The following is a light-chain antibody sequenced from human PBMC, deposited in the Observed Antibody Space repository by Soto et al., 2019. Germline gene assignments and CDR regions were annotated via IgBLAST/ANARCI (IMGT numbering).Light chain of an antibody. CDR2: EVV. Sequence: QSALTQPASVSGSPGQSITISCTGTRSDIGNYNFVSWYQQHPGKAPKLIIYEVVNRPSGVSSRFSGSKSGNTASLTISGLQAEDDADYYCSSYTTTSTLVFGGRTKLTVL. CDR1: RSDIGNYNF. CDR3: SSYTTTSTLV. V-gene: IGLV2-14*01. J-gene: IGLJ2*01.